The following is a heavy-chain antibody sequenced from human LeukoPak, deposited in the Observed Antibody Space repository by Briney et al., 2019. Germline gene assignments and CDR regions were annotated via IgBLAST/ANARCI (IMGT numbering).Heavy chain of an antibody. D-gene: IGHD4-17*01. CDR3: ARDSTVTRRIDY. Sequence: SETLSLTCAVYGGSFSGYYWSWIRQPPGKGLEWIGEINHSGSTNYNPSLKSRVTISVDTSKNQFSLKLSSVTAADTAVYYCARDSTVTRRIDYWGQGTLVTVSS. CDR1: GGSFSGYY. J-gene: IGHJ4*02. V-gene: IGHV4-34*01. CDR2: INHSGST.